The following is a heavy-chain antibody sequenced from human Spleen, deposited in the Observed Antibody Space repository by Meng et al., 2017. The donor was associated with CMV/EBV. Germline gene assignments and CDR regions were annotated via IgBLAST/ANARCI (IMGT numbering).Heavy chain of an antibody. V-gene: IGHV4-34*01. Sequence: QVQLQQWGAGLLKPSEXLSLTCAVYGGSFSGYYWSWIRQPPGKGLEWIGEINHSGSTNYNPSLKSRVTISVDTSKNQFSLKLSSVTAADTAVYYCASGSSTVTTLPNWFDPWGQGTLVTVSS. D-gene: IGHD4-17*01. CDR3: ASGSSTVTTLPNWFDP. CDR2: INHSGST. J-gene: IGHJ5*02. CDR1: GGSFSGYY.